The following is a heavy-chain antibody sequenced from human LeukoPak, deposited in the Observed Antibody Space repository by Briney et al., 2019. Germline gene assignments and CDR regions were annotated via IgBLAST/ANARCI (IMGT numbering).Heavy chain of an antibody. D-gene: IGHD1-26*01. CDR2: IKQDGSEK. CDR3: ARVESGGATKVTY. Sequence: QTGGSLRLSCAASGFTFSNYWMSWVRQAPGKGLEWVANIKQDGSEKHYVDSVKGRLTISRDNAKDSLYLQVNSLRAEDTAVYYCARVESGGATKVTYWGQGTLVTVSS. CDR1: GFTFSNYW. V-gene: IGHV3-7*01. J-gene: IGHJ4*02.